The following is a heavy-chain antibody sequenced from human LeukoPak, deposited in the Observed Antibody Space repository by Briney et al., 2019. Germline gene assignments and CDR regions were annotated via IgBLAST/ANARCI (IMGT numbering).Heavy chain of an antibody. CDR2: ISYDGSNK. D-gene: IGHD1-26*01. CDR1: GFTFSSYA. Sequence: PGRSLRLSCAASGFTFSSYAMHWVRQAPGKGLEWVAVISYDGSNKYYADSVKGRFTISRDNSKNTLYLQMNSLRAEDTAVYYCAREGPIVGATFYAFDIWGQGTMVTVSS. V-gene: IGHV3-30-3*01. J-gene: IGHJ3*02. CDR3: AREGPIVGATFYAFDI.